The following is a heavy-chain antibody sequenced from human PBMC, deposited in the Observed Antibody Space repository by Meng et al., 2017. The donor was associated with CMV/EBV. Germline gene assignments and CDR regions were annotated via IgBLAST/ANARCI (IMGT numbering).Heavy chain of an antibody. CDR2: IYYSGST. CDR1: GGSISSGDYY. Sequence: QRQESGPGLVKPSPTRSLTCTVSGGSISSGDYYWSWIRQPPGKGLEWIGYIYYSGSTYYNPSLKSRVTISVDTSKNQFSLKLSSVTAADTAVYYCARVGRTSCYDYWGQGTLVTVSS. CDR3: ARVGRTSCYDY. J-gene: IGHJ4*02. D-gene: IGHD2-2*01. V-gene: IGHV4-30-4*08.